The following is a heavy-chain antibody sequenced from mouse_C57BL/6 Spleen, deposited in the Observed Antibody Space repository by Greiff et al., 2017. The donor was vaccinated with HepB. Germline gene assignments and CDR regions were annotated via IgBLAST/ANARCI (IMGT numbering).Heavy chain of an antibody. CDR2: IDPEDGDT. CDR3: TRYGSSFYYFDY. J-gene: IGHJ2*01. Sequence: KQRPEQGLEWIGRIDPEDGDTEYAPKFQGKATMTADTSSNTAYLQLSSLTSEDTAVYYCTRYGSSFYYFDYWGQGTTLTVSS. D-gene: IGHD1-1*01. V-gene: IGHV14-1*01.